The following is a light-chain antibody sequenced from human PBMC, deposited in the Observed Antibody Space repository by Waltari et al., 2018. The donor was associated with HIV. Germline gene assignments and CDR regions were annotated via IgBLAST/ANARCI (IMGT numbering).Light chain of an antibody. CDR1: QSVTTF. V-gene: IGKV3-20*01. Sequence: EIVLTQSPGTVSLSPGDRATLSCRASQSVTTFLAWFQQKPGQAPRLLIYGASNSATGIPDRFSASGSGTDFILTISRLEPEDFAVYYCQHYGTSPPIYIFGQGTRLQI. J-gene: IGKJ2*01. CDR3: QHYGTSPPIYI. CDR2: GAS.